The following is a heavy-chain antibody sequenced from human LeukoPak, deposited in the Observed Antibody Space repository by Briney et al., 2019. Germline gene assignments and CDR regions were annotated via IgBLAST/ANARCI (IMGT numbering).Heavy chain of an antibody. CDR3: AKGGRDGHSSYERGYFDF. V-gene: IGHV3-30*02. J-gene: IGHJ4*02. D-gene: IGHD2-15*01. Sequence: PGGSLRFTCAASGFTFSNFDMHWVRQAPGKGLEWVAFIQYSGSKKYYVDSVEGRFTISIDNSKNTLYVQMNSLRTEDTAVYHCAKGGRDGHSSYERGYFDFWGQGTLVTVSS. CDR2: IQYSGSKK. CDR1: GFTFSNFD.